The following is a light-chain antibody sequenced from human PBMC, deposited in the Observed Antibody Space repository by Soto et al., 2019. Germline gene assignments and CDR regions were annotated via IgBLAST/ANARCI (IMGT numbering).Light chain of an antibody. CDR1: QSVSSSY. J-gene: IGKJ1*01. Sequence: EIVLTQSPGTLSLSPGERATLSCRASQSVSSSYLAWYQQKPGQAPRLLIYGASSRATGIPGRFSGSGSGTDFTLTISRLAPEDFAVYYCQQYGSSPGWTFGQGTKVEIK. V-gene: IGKV3-20*01. CDR3: QQYGSSPGWT. CDR2: GAS.